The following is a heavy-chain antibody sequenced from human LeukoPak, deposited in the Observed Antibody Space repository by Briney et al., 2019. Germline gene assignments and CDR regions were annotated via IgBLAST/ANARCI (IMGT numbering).Heavy chain of an antibody. CDR1: GYTFTNFY. V-gene: IGHV1-2*05. D-gene: IGHD4-11*01. CDR3: VTSFDYSDFY. CDR2: IDPNTGGT. J-gene: IGHJ4*02. Sequence: ASVKVSCKASGYTFTNFYIHWVRQAPGQGLEWMGRIDPNTGGTNFAQKFQDRVTVTRDTSISTAFLELSSLTSGDTGVYYCVTSFDYSDFYWGQGTLVIVS.